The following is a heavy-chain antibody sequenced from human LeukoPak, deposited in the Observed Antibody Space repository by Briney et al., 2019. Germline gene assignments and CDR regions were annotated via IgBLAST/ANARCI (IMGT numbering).Heavy chain of an antibody. CDR3: ARAATVTTCYFDY. V-gene: IGHV4-59*01. J-gene: IGHJ4*02. D-gene: IGHD4-11*01. CDR1: GGSISSYY. Sequence: PSETLSLTCTVSGGSISSYYWSRIRQPPGKGLEWIGYIYYSGSTNYNPSLKSRVTISVDTSKNQFSLKLSSVTAADTAVYYCARAATVTTCYFDYWGQGTLVTVSS. CDR2: IYYSGST.